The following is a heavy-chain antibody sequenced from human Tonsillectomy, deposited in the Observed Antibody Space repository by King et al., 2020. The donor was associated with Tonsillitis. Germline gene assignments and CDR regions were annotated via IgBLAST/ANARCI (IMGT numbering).Heavy chain of an antibody. D-gene: IGHD6-13*01. CDR2: IYPGDSDT. CDR3: ARTTGIAAAGHYFDY. Sequence: QLVQSGAEVKKPGESLKLSCKGSGYSFTSYWIGWVRQMPGKGLEWMGIIYPGDSDTRYSPSFQGQVTISADKSISTAYLQWSSLKASDTAMYYCARTTGIAAAGHYFDYWGQGTLVTVSS. J-gene: IGHJ4*02. CDR1: GYSFTSYW. V-gene: IGHV5-51*03.